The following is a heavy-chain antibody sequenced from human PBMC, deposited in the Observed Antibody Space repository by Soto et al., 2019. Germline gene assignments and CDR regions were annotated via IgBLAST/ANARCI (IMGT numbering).Heavy chain of an antibody. CDR1: GFIVSGNY. V-gene: IGHV3-53*02. CDR3: ARDGGLAEDGMDV. CDR2: IYSGGST. J-gene: IGHJ6*02. Sequence: EVRLVETGGDLIQPGGSLRLSCAASGFIVSGNYMSWVRQAPGKGLEWVSVIYSGGSTYYADSVKGRFTISRDNSKNTLYLQMNSLRADDTAAYYCARDGGLAEDGMDVWGQGTTVTVSS. D-gene: IGHD3-10*01.